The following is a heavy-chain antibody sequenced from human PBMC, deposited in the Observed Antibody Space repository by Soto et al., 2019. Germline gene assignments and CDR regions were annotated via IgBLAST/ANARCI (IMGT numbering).Heavy chain of an antibody. J-gene: IGHJ4*02. CDR3: EQGHSDSCYNFDY. CDR2: IRGNNGDT. V-gene: IGHV3-23*01. CDR1: GFTFSFCA. D-gene: IGHD3-22*01. Sequence: EVQLLESGGGLVQPGGSLRLSCAASGFTFSFCAMSWVRQAPGKGLEWVSSIRGNNGDTYYADSVKGRITISRDNSKNTLYLQMKRIRVEDKAVYYWEQGHSDSCYNFDYWGQGALVTVSS.